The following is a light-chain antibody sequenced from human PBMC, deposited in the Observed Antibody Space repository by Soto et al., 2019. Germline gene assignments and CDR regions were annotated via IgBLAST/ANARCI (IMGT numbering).Light chain of an antibody. Sequence: EIVMTQSPASLSVSPGETATLSCRASQRVGVNLAWYQQKPGQAPRLLIYHASTRATGVPARFSGSGSGIDFTLTISSLQSEDIAFFYCQQYDSWPRTFGQGTKVEIK. CDR1: QRVGVN. V-gene: IGKV3-15*01. J-gene: IGKJ1*01. CDR3: QQYDSWPRT. CDR2: HAS.